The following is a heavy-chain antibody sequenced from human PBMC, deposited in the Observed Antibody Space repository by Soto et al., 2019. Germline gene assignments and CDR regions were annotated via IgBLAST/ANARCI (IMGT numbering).Heavy chain of an antibody. V-gene: IGHV1-69*13. D-gene: IGHD2-8*01. CDR1: GGTFSSYA. CDR3: AREGGYCTNGVCYRYYYYGMDI. CDR2: IIPIFGTA. Sequence: SVKVSCKASGGTFSSYAISWVRQAPGQGLEWMGGIIPIFGTANYAQKFQGRVTITADESTSTAYMELSSLRSEDTAVFYCAREGGYCTNGVCYRYYYYGMDIWGQGTTVTVSS. J-gene: IGHJ6*02.